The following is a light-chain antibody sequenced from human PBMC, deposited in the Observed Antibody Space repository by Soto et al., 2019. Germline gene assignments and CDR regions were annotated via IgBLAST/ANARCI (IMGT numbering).Light chain of an antibody. CDR2: GAS. CDR1: QSVSSN. V-gene: IGKV3-15*01. J-gene: IGKJ4*01. Sequence: EIVMTQSPATLSVSPGERATLSCRASQSVSSNLAWYQQKPGQALRLLIYGASTRATGIPARFSGSGSGTEFTITISSLQSEDFAVYYCQQYNNWGTFGGGTKVEIK. CDR3: QQYNNWGT.